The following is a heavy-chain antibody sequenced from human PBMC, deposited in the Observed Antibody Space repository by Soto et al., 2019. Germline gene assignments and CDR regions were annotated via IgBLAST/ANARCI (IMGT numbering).Heavy chain of an antibody. V-gene: IGHV1-24*01. CDR1: GYTLTELS. CDR3: ATGFTRLGVVAALVDLDY. J-gene: IGHJ4*02. Sequence: VASVKVSCKVSGYTLTELSIHWVRQAPGKGLEWMGGFDPEDGETIYAQKFQGRVTMTEDTSTDTAYMELSSLRSEDTAVYYCATGFTRLGVVAALVDLDYWGQGTLVTVSS. CDR2: FDPEDGET. D-gene: IGHD2-15*01.